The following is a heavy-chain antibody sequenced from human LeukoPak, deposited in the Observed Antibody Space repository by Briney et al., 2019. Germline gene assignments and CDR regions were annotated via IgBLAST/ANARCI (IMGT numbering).Heavy chain of an antibody. CDR1: GFAFSTYW. Sequence: PGGSLRLSCAASGFAFSTYWMIWVRQAPGKGLEWVANIKQDGSEKHYVDSVRGRFIISRDNAKNSLYLQLNGLRAEDTVVYYCARHIIEGATNRYFDYWGQGTLVTVSS. D-gene: IGHD1-26*01. V-gene: IGHV3-7*01. CDR2: IKQDGSEK. J-gene: IGHJ4*02. CDR3: ARHIIEGATNRYFDY.